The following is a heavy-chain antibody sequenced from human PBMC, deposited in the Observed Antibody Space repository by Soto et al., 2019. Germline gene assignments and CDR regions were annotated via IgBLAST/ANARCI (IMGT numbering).Heavy chain of an antibody. CDR2: IYYSGST. D-gene: IGHD2-2*01. V-gene: IGHV4-59*01. CDR3: ARGLGYQLLSYYYYYGMDV. Sequence: KSSETLSLTCTVSGGSISSYYWSWIRQPPGKGLEWIGHIYYSGSTNYNPSLKSRVTISVDTSKNQFSLKLSSVTAADTAVYYCARGLGYQLLSYYYYYGMDVWGQGATVTVSS. CDR1: GGSISSYY. J-gene: IGHJ6*02.